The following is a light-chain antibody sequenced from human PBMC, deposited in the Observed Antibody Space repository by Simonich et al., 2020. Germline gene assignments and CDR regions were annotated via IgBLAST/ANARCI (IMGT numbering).Light chain of an antibody. Sequence: QSALTQPASVSGSPGQSITISCTGTSSDVGSYNLVPWYQQHPGKAPNLMIYEGSKRPSGVSNLFSGSKSGNTASLTISGLQAEDEADYYCCSYAGSSTVVFGGGTKLTVL. CDR3: CSYAGSSTVV. J-gene: IGLJ2*01. CDR1: SSDVGSYNL. V-gene: IGLV2-23*01. CDR2: EGS.